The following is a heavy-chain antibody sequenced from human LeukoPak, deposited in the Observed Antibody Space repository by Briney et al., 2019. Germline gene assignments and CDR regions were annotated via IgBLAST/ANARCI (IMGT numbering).Heavy chain of an antibody. CDR1: GFTFSSYG. J-gene: IGHJ4*02. Sequence: GGSLRLSCAASGFTFSSYGMHWVRQAPGKGLEWVAVISYDGSNKYYADSVKGRFTISRDNSKNTLYLQMNSLRAEDTAVYYCAKVRYYYDSSGYLDYWGQGTLVTVSS. CDR3: AKVRYYYDSSGYLDY. D-gene: IGHD3-22*01. V-gene: IGHV3-30*18. CDR2: ISYDGSNK.